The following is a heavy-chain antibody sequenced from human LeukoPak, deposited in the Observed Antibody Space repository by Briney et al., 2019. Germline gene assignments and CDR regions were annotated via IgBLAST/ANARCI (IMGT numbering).Heavy chain of an antibody. CDR2: INHSGST. Sequence: SETLSLTCAVYGGSFSGYYWSWIRQPPGKGLEWIGEINHSGSTNYNPSLKSRVTISVDTSKNQFSLKLSSVTAADTAVYYCARHSSIVVVTAAIAWFDPWGQGTLVTVSS. CDR3: ARHSSIVVVTAAIAWFDP. J-gene: IGHJ5*02. CDR1: GGSFSGYY. V-gene: IGHV4-34*01. D-gene: IGHD2-2*01.